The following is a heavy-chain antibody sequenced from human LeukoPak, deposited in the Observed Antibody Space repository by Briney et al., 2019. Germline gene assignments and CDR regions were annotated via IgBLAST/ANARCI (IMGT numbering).Heavy chain of an antibody. J-gene: IGHJ4*02. Sequence: ASVKVSCKASGYTFTSYDINWVRQAAGQGLEWMGWMNPNSGNTGYAQKFQGRVTMTRNTSISTAYMELSSLRSEDTAVYYCASDSSGWSDFDYWGQGTLVTVSS. V-gene: IGHV1-8*01. CDR3: ASDSSGWSDFDY. CDR2: MNPNSGNT. D-gene: IGHD6-19*01. CDR1: GYTFTSYD.